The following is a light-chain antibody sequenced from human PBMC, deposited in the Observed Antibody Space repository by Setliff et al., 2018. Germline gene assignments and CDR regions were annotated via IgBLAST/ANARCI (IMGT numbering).Light chain of an antibody. V-gene: IGLV2-8*01. J-gene: IGLJ1*01. CDR1: SSDVGGYNY. CDR3: SSYAGSNNFPYG. Sequence: QSVLTQPPSASGSPGQSVTISCTGTSSDVGGYNYVSWYQQHPGKAPKLMIYEVSMRPSGVPDRFSGSKSGDTASLTGSGLQAEDEADYYCSSYAGSNNFPYGFGTGTKVTVL. CDR2: EVS.